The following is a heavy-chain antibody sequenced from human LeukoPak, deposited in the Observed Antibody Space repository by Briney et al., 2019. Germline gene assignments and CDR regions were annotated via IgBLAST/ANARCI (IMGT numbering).Heavy chain of an antibody. Sequence: GRSLRLSCAASGFTLSSYGMHWVRQAPGKGLEWVAVISYDGSNKYYADSVKGRFTISRDNSENTLYLQMNSLRAEDTAVYYCAKQSWGSTYYFDYWGQGTLVTVSS. J-gene: IGHJ4*02. CDR2: ISYDGSNK. CDR1: GFTLSSYG. CDR3: AKQSWGSTYYFDY. D-gene: IGHD7-27*01. V-gene: IGHV3-30*18.